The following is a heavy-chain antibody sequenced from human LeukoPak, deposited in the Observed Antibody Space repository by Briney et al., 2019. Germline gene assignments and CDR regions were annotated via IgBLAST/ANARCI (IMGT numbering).Heavy chain of an antibody. D-gene: IGHD6-19*01. CDR1: GGSIISYY. V-gene: IGHV4-59*01. CDR2: IYYSGNT. Sequence: PSETLSLTFTVSGGSIISYYWIWIRQPPGKGLEWIGYIYYSGNTNYNPSLKSRVTISVDTSKNQSSLRLRSGSATDTAVYYCASAPAKGWYYFDYWGQGALVTVSS. J-gene: IGHJ4*02. CDR3: ASAPAKGWYYFDY.